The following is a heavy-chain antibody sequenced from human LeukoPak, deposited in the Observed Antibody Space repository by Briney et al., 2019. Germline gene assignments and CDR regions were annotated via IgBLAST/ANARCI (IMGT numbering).Heavy chain of an antibody. CDR3: ARDEGPTYYYDSSGLFDY. CDR2: FYSGGRT. D-gene: IGHD3-22*01. J-gene: IGHJ4*02. V-gene: IGHV3-66*01. Sequence: PGGSLRLSCVASGFTVSSNYMSWVRQAPGKGLEGVSMFYSGGRTFYADSVKGRFTIPRDSSKNTLYLQMNPLRAEDTAVYYCARDEGPTYYYDSSGLFDYWGQGTLVTVSS. CDR1: GFTVSSNY.